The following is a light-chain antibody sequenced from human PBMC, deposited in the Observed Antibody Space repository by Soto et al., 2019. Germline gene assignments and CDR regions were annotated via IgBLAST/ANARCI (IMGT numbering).Light chain of an antibody. CDR2: HSS. V-gene: IGKV3-11*01. CDR1: QSVGTS. Sequence: EIVLTQSPATLSLSPGESATLSCRVSQSVGTSLAWHQQKPGQAPRLLIFHSSDRAVAIPARFSGSGSGTDFTLTISSREPEDSAVYYCQQRNNWGLTFGPGTTVVVK. CDR3: QQRNNWGLT. J-gene: IGKJ3*01.